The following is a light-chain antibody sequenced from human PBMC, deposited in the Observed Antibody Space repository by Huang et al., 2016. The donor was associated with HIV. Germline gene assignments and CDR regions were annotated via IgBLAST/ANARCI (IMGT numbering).Light chain of an antibody. CDR1: QTINNN. CDR2: GAS. V-gene: IGKV3D-15*01. J-gene: IGKJ1*01. CDR3: QHYNNWSPWT. Sequence: EMVMTQSPGTLSVSPGESAVLSCRASQTINNNLAWYQQKPGQTPRLLIYGASARATGIPVRFRGSGSGTNFTLTISSLESEDVAVYYCQHYNNWSPWTFGQGTRVEVK.